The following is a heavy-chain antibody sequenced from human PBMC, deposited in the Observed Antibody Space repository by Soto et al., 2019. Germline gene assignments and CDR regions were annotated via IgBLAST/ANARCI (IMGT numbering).Heavy chain of an antibody. D-gene: IGHD1-26*01. Sequence: ASVKVSCKASGYTFTSYGISWVRQAPGQGLEWMGWISAYNGNTNYAQRLQGRVTMTTDTSTSTAYMELRSLRSDDTAVYYCARWEKQPHYCYYGMHVWGQVTTATVYS. CDR2: ISAYNGNT. CDR1: GYTFTSYG. CDR3: ARWEKQPHYCYYGMHV. J-gene: IGHJ6*02. V-gene: IGHV1-18*01.